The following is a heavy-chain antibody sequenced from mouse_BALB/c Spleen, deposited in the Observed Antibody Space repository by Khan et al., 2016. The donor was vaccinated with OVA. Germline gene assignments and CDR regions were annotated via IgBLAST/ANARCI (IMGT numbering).Heavy chain of an antibody. Sequence: VQLQQSGPELVKPGASVKISCKASGYSFTGYFMNWVMQSHGKNLEWIGRINPHIGETLYNQKFKGKATLTVDASSNTAHMALRSLASADSAVYYCARKNGSDFDYWGQGTTLTVSS. J-gene: IGHJ2*01. CDR2: INPHIGET. CDR1: GYSFTGYF. D-gene: IGHD1-1*01. CDR3: ARKNGSDFDY. V-gene: IGHV1-20*02.